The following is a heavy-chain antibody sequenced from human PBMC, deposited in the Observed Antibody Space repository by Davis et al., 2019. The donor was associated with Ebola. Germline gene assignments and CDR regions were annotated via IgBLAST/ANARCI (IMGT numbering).Heavy chain of an antibody. CDR3: ASLRRTITGMDDAFDI. Sequence: GESLKISCKDSGNSFASHWIGWVRQMPGKGLEWMGIIYTGDSDTRYSPSFRGQVTNSADKSIKTAFLQWSSLKASDTAMYYCASLRRTITGMDDAFDIWGQGTMVTVSS. CDR1: GNSFASHW. CDR2: IYTGDSDT. J-gene: IGHJ3*02. V-gene: IGHV5-51*01. D-gene: IGHD2-8*02.